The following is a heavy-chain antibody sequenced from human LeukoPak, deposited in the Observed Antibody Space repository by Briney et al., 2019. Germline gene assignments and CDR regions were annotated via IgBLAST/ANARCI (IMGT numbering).Heavy chain of an antibody. J-gene: IGHJ4*02. CDR3: ARAGYTYTTLYY. D-gene: IGHD5-18*01. CDR1: GFTFTDYW. V-gene: IGHV3-7*01. CDR2: INQDGSEK. Sequence: GGSLRLSCEASGFTFTDYWMTWVRRAPGKGLEWVANINQDGSEKNYVDSVKGRFTISRDNVKNSLYLQMNFLRAEDTAVYYCARAGYTYTTLYYWGPGTPVTVSS.